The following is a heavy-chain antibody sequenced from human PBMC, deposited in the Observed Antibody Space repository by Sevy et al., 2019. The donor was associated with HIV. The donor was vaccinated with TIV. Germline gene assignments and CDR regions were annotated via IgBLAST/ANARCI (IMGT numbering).Heavy chain of an antibody. Sequence: GGSLRLSCAASGFRFDRYSMNWVRQAPGKGLEWVSYISSGSSSINYADSVKDRFTISRDNAKKSLFLQMNSLRAEDTAVYYSARGPSIFGDVYGLNIWGQGTMVTVSS. J-gene: IGHJ3*02. CDR2: ISSGSSSI. CDR1: GFRFDRYS. D-gene: IGHD3-3*01. V-gene: IGHV3-48*01. CDR3: ARGPSIFGDVYGLNI.